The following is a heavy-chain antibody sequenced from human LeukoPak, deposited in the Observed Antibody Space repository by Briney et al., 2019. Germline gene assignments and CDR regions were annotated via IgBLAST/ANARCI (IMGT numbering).Heavy chain of an antibody. CDR1: GGSISSYY. CDR2: IYYSGST. J-gene: IGHJ4*02. D-gene: IGHD3-3*01. V-gene: IGHV4-59*12. CDR3: AREIFGARAFEY. Sequence: SETLSLTCTVSGGSISSYYWSWIRQPPGKGLEWIGYIYYSGSTNYNPSLESRLTISLDKSKNHFSLELTSVTAADTALYFCAREIFGARAFEYWGQGILVTVSS.